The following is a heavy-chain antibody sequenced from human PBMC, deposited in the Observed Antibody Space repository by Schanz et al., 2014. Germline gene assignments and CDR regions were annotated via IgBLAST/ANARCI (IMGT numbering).Heavy chain of an antibody. D-gene: IGHD3-10*01. J-gene: IGHJ6*02. CDR1: GYTFNAHY. V-gene: IGHV1-69*09. CDR3: ARDGGEVVRGVIEGVNHYYYGMDV. CDR2: IIPVLNIA. Sequence: QVQLVQSGAEVKKPGASVKVSCKASGYTFNAHYIHWVRQAPGQGLEWMGKIIPVLNIATYAQRLQGGVSIPADTSTNTAYTELTSLRSEDTAVYYCARDGGEVVRGVIEGVNHYYYGMDVWGRGTTVTVSS.